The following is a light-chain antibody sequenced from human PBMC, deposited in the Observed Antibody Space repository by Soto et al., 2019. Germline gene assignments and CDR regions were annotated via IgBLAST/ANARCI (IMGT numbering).Light chain of an antibody. V-gene: IGKV3-11*01. CDR2: DAS. Sequence: EIVLTQSPGSLSLSPLERATLSCSSSQSVSSYLAWYQQKPGQAPRLLIYDASNRATGIPARFSGSGSGTDFTLTISSLEPEDFAVYYCQQRSNWPPRLTFGGGTKVDIK. J-gene: IGKJ4*01. CDR3: QQRSNWPPRLT. CDR1: QSVSSY.